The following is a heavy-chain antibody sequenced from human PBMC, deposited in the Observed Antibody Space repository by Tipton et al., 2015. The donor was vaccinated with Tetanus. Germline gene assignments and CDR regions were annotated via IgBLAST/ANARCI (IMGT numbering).Heavy chain of an antibody. V-gene: IGHV4-34*01. CDR2: INHSGGT. CDR3: ERAGQRSTSWHYWFDP. D-gene: IGHD2-2*01. Sequence: LRLSCAVYVGSFSGYYWSWIRQPPGKGLEWIGEINHSGGTNYNPPLKSRVTISIDTSKNQFSLKLNSVTAADTAVYYCERAGQRSTSWHYWFDPWGQGTLVTVSS. CDR1: VGSFSGYY. J-gene: IGHJ5*02.